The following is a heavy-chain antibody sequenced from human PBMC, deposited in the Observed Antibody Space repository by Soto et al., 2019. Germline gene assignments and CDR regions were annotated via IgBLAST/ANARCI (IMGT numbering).Heavy chain of an antibody. CDR1: GFTFSSYA. J-gene: IGHJ4*02. V-gene: IGHV3-23*01. CDR3: AKSRRSGSSWYYFDY. Sequence: GESLKISCAASGFTFSSYAMSWVRQAPGKGLEWVSAISGSGGSTYYADSVKGRFTISRDNSKNTLYLQMNSLRAEDTAVYYCAKSRRSGSSWYYFDYWGQGTLVTVSS. CDR2: ISGSGGST. D-gene: IGHD6-13*01.